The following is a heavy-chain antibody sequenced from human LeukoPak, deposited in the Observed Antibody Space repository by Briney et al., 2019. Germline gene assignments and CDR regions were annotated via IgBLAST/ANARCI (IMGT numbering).Heavy chain of an antibody. D-gene: IGHD3-22*01. J-gene: IGHJ4*02. Sequence: SETLSLTCAVYGGSLSGYYWSWIRQPPGKGLEWIGEINHSGSTNYNPSLKSRVTISVDTSKNQFSLKLSSVTAADTAVYYCARARDDSSGYYYVTVDYWGQGTLVTVSS. V-gene: IGHV4-34*01. CDR2: INHSGST. CDR1: GGSLSGYY. CDR3: ARARDDSSGYYYVTVDY.